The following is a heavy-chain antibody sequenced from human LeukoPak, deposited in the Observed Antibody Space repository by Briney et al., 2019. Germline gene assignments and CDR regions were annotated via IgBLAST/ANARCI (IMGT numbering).Heavy chain of an antibody. D-gene: IGHD3-3*01. CDR1: GFTFSSYA. J-gene: IGHJ6*02. V-gene: IGHV3-30*04. CDR2: ISYDGSNK. CDR3: ARDFGYYDFWSGYRDYYYGMDV. Sequence: GGSLRLSCAASGFTFSSYAMHWVRQAPGKGLEWVAVISYDGSNKYYADSVKGRFTISRDNSKNTLYLQMNSLRAEDTAVYYCARDFGYYDFWSGYRDYYYGMDVWGQGTTVTVSS.